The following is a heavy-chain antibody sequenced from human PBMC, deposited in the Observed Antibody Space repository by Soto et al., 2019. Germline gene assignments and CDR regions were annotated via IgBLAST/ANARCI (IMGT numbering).Heavy chain of an antibody. CDR2: IFGSGDTT. D-gene: IGHD1-26*01. CDR3: AKWAVGDYSYYGMDV. V-gene: IGHV3-23*01. CDR1: GFTFSTYA. J-gene: IGHJ6*02. Sequence: GGSLRLSCAASGFTFSTYAMSWVRQAPGKGLEWVSSIFGSGDTTYCTDSVKGRFTISRDNSKNTLYLQMNSLGVEDTAVYYCAKWAVGDYSYYGMDVWGQGTTVTVYS.